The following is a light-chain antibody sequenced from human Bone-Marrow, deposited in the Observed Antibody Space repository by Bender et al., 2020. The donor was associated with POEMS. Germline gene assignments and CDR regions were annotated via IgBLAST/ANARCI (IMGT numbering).Light chain of an antibody. Sequence: QSALTQPASVSGSPGQSITISCTGTSSDVGSYNLVSWYQQHPGKVPKLMIYEVSNRPSGVSNRFSGSRSGNTASLTVSGLQAEDEADYYCSSYAGSNTRVFGTGTKVTVL. V-gene: IGLV2-14*02. CDR3: SSYAGSNTRV. J-gene: IGLJ1*01. CDR1: SSDVGSYNL. CDR2: EVS.